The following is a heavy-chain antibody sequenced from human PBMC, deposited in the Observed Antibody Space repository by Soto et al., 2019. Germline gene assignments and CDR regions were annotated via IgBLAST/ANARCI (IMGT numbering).Heavy chain of an antibody. D-gene: IGHD3-22*01. CDR2: IWYDGSNK. CDR3: ARDQTYYSDSSGYYFGY. J-gene: IGHJ4*02. V-gene: IGHV3-33*01. Sequence: GGSLRLSCAASGFTFSSYGMHWVRQAPGKGLEWVAVIWYDGSNKYYVDSVKGRFTISRDNSKNTLYLQMNSLRAEDTAVYYCARDQTYYSDSSGYYFGYWGQGTLVTVSS. CDR1: GFTFSSYG.